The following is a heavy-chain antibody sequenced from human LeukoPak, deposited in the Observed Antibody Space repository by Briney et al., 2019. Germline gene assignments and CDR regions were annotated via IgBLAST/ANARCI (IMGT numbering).Heavy chain of an antibody. D-gene: IGHD1-26*01. Sequence: GGSLRLSCAASGFTVSSNYMSWVRQAPGKGLEWVSVIYSGGSTYYADSVKGRFTISRDNSKNTLYLKMNSLRAEDTAVYYCAKGHGWEASYYYYYMDVWGEGTTVTISS. CDR2: IYSGGST. J-gene: IGHJ6*03. CDR3: AKGHGWEASYYYYYMDV. V-gene: IGHV3-53*05. CDR1: GFTVSSNY.